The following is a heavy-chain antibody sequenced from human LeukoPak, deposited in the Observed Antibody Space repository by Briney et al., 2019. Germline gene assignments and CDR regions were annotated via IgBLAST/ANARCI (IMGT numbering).Heavy chain of an antibody. V-gene: IGHV3-66*02. CDR1: GFTVSSNY. CDR2: IYSGGST. Sequence: GGSLRLSCAASGFTVSSNYMSWVRQAPGKGLEWVSVIYSGGSTYYADSVKGRFTISRGNSKNTLYPQMNSLRAEDTAVYYCARVHGGYSYAFDYWGQGTLVTVSS. J-gene: IGHJ4*02. D-gene: IGHD5-18*01. CDR3: ARVHGGYSYAFDY.